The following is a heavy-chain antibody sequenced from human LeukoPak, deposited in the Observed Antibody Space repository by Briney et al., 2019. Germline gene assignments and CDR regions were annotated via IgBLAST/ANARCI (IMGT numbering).Heavy chain of an antibody. Sequence: PSETLSLTCTVSGGSISSGGYYWSWIRQPPGKGLEWIGYIYYSGSTNYNPSLKSRVTISVDTSKNQFSLKLSSVTAADTAVYYCARQQLITLGQFDYWGQGTLVTVSS. V-gene: IGHV4-61*08. CDR2: IYYSGST. J-gene: IGHJ4*02. D-gene: IGHD7-27*01. CDR1: GGSISSGGYY. CDR3: ARQQLITLGQFDY.